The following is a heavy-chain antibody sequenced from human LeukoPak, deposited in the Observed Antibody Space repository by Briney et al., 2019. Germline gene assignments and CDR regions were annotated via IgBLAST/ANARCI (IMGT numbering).Heavy chain of an antibody. CDR2: IIPIFGTA. V-gene: IGHV1-69*05. D-gene: IGHD5-18*01. Sequence: SVKVSCKASGGTFSSYVISWVRQAPGQGLEWMGRIIPIFGTANYAQKFQGRVTITTDESTSTAYMELSSLRSEDTAVYYCARDGGYSYGHSYYYYIDVWGKGTTVTVSS. CDR1: GGTFSSYV. CDR3: ARDGGYSYGHSYYYYIDV. J-gene: IGHJ6*03.